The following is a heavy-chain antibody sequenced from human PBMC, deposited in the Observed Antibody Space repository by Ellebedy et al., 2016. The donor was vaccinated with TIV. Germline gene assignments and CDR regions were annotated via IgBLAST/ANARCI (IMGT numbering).Heavy chain of an antibody. CDR1: GFSVSSKY. CDR2: LYSGGTT. CDR3: ARTITEGH. J-gene: IGHJ4*02. V-gene: IGHV3-66*01. D-gene: IGHD3-16*01. Sequence: PGGSLRLSCAASGFSVSSKYMSWVRQAPGKGLAWVSVLYSGGTTNYAESVKGRFTISRDNSKNTLYLQMNSLRAEDTAVYYCARTITEGHWGQGTLVTVSS.